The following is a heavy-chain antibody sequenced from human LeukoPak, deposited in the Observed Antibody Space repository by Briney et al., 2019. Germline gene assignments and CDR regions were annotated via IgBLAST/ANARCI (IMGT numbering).Heavy chain of an antibody. CDR1: GGSFNGYY. V-gene: IGHV4-34*01. CDR3: ARIAGWYYYDSSGYRYYYYMDV. CDR2: INHSGST. D-gene: IGHD3-22*01. J-gene: IGHJ6*03. Sequence: SETLSLTCAVYGGSFNGYYWSWIRQPPGKGLEWIGEINHSGSTNYNPSLKSRVTISVDTSKNQFSLKLSSVTAADTAVYYCARIAGWYYYDSSGYRYYYYMDVWGKGTTVTVSS.